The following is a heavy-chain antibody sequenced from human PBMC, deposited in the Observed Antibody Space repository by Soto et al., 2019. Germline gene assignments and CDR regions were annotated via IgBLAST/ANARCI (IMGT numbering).Heavy chain of an antibody. D-gene: IGHD1-1*01. J-gene: IGHJ6*02. CDR1: GFTFSDYY. CDR2: ISSSGSTI. Sequence: AGGSLRLSCAASGFTFSDYYMSWIRQAPGKGLEWVSYISSSGSTIYYADSVKGRFTISRDNAKNSLYLNMDSLRVEDTATYYCVRGTPTPGLDIWGRGTTVTVSS. CDR3: VRGTPTPGLDI. V-gene: IGHV3-11*01.